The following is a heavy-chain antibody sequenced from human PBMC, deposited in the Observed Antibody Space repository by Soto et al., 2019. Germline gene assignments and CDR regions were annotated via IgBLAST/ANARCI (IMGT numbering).Heavy chain of an antibody. CDR3: ARRNLGIAAAALYYSDMDV. Sequence: QVQLQESGPGLVKPSETLSLTCTVSGGSISSYYWSWIRQPPGKGLEWIGYIYYSGSTNYNPSLKSRVTISVDTSKNQFPLKLSSVTAADTAVYYCARRNLGIAAAALYYSDMDVWGKGTTVTVSS. D-gene: IGHD6-13*01. CDR1: GGSISSYY. J-gene: IGHJ6*03. V-gene: IGHV4-59*08. CDR2: IYYSGST.